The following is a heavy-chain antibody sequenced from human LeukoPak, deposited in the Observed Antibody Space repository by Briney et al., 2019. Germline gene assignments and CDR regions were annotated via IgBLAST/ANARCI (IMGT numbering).Heavy chain of an antibody. CDR3: AKWGFYSSSWYGEDYFDY. CDR1: GFTFSSYA. CDR2: ISGSGGST. J-gene: IGHJ4*02. Sequence: GGSLRLSCAASGFTFSSYAMSWVRQAPGKGLEWVSAISGSGGSTYYADSVKGRFTISRDNSKNTLYLQMNGLRAEDTAVYYCAKWGFYSSSWYGEDYFDYWGQGTLVTVSS. D-gene: IGHD6-13*01. V-gene: IGHV3-23*01.